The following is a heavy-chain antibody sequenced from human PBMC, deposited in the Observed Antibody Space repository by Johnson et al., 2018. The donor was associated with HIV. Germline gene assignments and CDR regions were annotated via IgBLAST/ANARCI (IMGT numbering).Heavy chain of an antibody. J-gene: IGHJ3*02. CDR2: ISTDGRTT. D-gene: IGHD2-8*02. CDR1: GFTFSSYW. Sequence: VQLVESGGGLVQPGGSLRLSCAASGFTFSSYWIHWVRQAPGKGLVWVSRISTDGRTTYYADSVKGRFTISSDNAKNTLYLQMNSLRAEDTAVYYCAKDAEYCIGRNAFDIWGQGTMVTVSS. V-gene: IGHV3-74*01. CDR3: AKDAEYCIGRNAFDI.